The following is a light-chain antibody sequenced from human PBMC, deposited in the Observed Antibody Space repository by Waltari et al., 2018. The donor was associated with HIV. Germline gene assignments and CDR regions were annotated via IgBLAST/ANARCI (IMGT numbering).Light chain of an antibody. V-gene: IGKV3-20*01. CDR1: QSVSSSH. CDR3: QHYGRSPT. Sequence: EIVLTQSPGTLSLSPGERATLSCRASQSVSSSHLTWYQQKPGQAPRLLIYGASTTATGIPDRFIGSESVTDFTLTIIRLEPEDFAVYYCQHYGRSPTFGGGTKVEI. CDR2: GAS. J-gene: IGKJ4*01.